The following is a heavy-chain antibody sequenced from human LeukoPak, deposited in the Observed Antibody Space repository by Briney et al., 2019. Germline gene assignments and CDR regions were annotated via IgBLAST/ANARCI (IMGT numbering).Heavy chain of an antibody. Sequence: GGSLRLSCAASGFTFSDYYMSLIRQAPRKGLEWVSYISSSGSTIYYADSVKGRFTISRDNAKNSLYLQMNSLRAEDTAVYYCARHRIAAATVDYWGQGTLVTVSS. J-gene: IGHJ4*02. CDR1: GFTFSDYY. D-gene: IGHD6-13*01. CDR3: ARHRIAAATVDY. CDR2: ISSSGSTI. V-gene: IGHV3-11*01.